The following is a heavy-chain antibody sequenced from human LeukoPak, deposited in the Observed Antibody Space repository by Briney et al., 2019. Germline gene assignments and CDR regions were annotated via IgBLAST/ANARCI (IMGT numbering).Heavy chain of an antibody. J-gene: IGHJ4*02. D-gene: IGHD4-11*01. CDR2: IGGTGANT. CDR3: ARDPHPRHSTVTEFYFAN. Sequence: WGSLRLSCTASGFTFSSYAMSWVRQVPGKGPEWVAAIGGTGANTYYADSVKGRFTISKDISKNTLYLQMNTLRVEDTAVYHCARDPHPRHSTVTEFYFANWGQGALVTVSS. V-gene: IGHV3-23*01. CDR1: GFTFSSYA.